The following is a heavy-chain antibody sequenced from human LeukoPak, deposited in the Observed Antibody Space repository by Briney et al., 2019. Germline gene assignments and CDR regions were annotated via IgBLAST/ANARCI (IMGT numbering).Heavy chain of an antibody. V-gene: IGHV3-20*04. D-gene: IGHD3-22*01. Sequence: AGGSLRLSCAASGFTFDDYGMSLVRQAPGKGLEWVSGINWNGGSTGYADSVKGRFTISRDNAKNSLYLQMNSLRAEDTALYYCARGNYYNSSGYLYYWGQGTLVTVSS. CDR2: INWNGGST. CDR1: GFTFDDYG. J-gene: IGHJ4*02. CDR3: ARGNYYNSSGYLYY.